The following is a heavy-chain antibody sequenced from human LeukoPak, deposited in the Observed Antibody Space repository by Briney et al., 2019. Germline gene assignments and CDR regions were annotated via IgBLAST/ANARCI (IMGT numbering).Heavy chain of an antibody. CDR2: INHNGNVN. CDR1: GFPFNAYW. J-gene: IGHJ6*02. CDR3: ARGGGLDV. Sequence: GGSLRLSCAASGFPFNAYWMNWARQAPGKGLEWVASINHNGNVNYYVDSVKGRFTISGDNAKNSLYLQMSNLRAEDTAVYFCARGGGLDVWGQGATVTVSS. V-gene: IGHV3-7*03. D-gene: IGHD3-16*01.